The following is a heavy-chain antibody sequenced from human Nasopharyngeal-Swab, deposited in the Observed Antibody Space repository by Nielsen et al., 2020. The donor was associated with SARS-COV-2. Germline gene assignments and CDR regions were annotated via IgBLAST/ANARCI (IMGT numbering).Heavy chain of an antibody. CDR2: ISGDGSDI. Sequence: GGSLRLSCAASGFTFSNYWLHWVRQAPGKGLVWVSRISGDGSDISYADSVKGRFTISRDNSKNTLYLQMNSLRAEDTAVYYCARDRPQGGLSGYGDAFDIWGQGTMVTVSS. CDR1: GFTFSNYW. J-gene: IGHJ3*02. CDR3: ARDRPQGGLSGYGDAFDI. V-gene: IGHV3-74*01. D-gene: IGHD5-12*01.